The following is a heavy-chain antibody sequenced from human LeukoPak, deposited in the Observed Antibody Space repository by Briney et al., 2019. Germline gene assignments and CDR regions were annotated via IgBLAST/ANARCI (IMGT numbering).Heavy chain of an antibody. CDR1: GDSVSSNSVA. J-gene: IGHJ5*02. CDR3: ARQASRRFDP. Sequence: SQTLPLTCAISGDSVSSNSVAWNWFRQSPSRGLEWLGRTYYTSKWNNDYAESVQSRIAVNPDTSKNQFSLYLNSVTLEDTAVYYCARQASRRFDPWGQGTLVTVSS. V-gene: IGHV6-1*01. CDR2: TYYTSKWNN.